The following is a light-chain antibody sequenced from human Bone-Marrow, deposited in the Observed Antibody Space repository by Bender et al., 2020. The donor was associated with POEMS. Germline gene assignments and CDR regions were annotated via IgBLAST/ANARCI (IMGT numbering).Light chain of an antibody. CDR3: SSWDDSLNGWV. CDR1: SSNFGNNA. V-gene: IGLV1-44*01. CDR2: SNN. J-gene: IGLJ3*02. Sequence: QSVLTQPPSASGTPGQSVTISCSGTSSNFGNNAANWYQHVPGTAPNLLIYSNNQRPSGVPDRFSASPSGTSASLDISGLQSDDEADYYCSSWDDSLNGWVFGGGPELTVL.